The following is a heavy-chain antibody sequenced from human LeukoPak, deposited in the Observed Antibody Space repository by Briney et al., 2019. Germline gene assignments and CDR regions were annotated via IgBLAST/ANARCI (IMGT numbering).Heavy chain of an antibody. CDR1: GGSISSSSYY. CDR3: ASCSSTSCYGV. Sequence: SETLSLTCTVSGGSISSSSYYWGWIRQPPGKGLEWIGSIYYSGSTYYNPSLKSRVTISVDTSKNQFSLKLSSVTAADTAVYYCASCSSTSCYGVWGQGTLVTVSS. J-gene: IGHJ4*02. D-gene: IGHD2-2*01. V-gene: IGHV4-39*01. CDR2: IYYSGST.